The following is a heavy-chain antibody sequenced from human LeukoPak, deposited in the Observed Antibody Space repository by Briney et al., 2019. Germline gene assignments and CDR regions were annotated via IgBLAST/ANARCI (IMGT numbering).Heavy chain of an antibody. D-gene: IGHD4-17*01. J-gene: IGHJ4*02. CDR1: GFAVGSNY. CDR3: AREDITVTTRVLDY. V-gene: IGHV3-30-3*01. CDR2: ISYDGSNK. Sequence: PGGSLRLSCVASGFAVGSNYMSWVRQAPGKGLEWVAVISYDGSNKYYADSVKGRFTISRDNSKNTLYLQMNSLRAEDTAVYYCAREDITVTTRVLDYWGQGTLVTVSS.